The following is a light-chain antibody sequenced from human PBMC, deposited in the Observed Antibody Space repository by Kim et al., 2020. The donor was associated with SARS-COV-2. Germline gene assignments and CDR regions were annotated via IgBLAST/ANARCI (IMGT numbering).Light chain of an antibody. CDR3: NSRDSNDNVV. Sequence: VALRQTVRITFQGDSRISYYATWSQQKPGQAPILVIYGKNNRPSGIPDRFSGSSSGNTASLTITGTQAGDEADYYCNSRDSNDNVVFGGGTQLTVL. J-gene: IGLJ2*01. CDR2: GKN. V-gene: IGLV3-19*01. CDR1: SRISYY.